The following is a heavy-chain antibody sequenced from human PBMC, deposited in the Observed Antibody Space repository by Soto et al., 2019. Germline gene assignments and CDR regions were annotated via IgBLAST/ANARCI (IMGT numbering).Heavy chain of an antibody. CDR1: GGTFSSYA. V-gene: IGHV1-69*01. D-gene: IGHD7-27*01. Sequence: QVLLVQSGAEVKKPGSSVKVSCKASGGTFSSYAISWVRQAPGQGLEWMGGIIPIFGTANYAQKFQGRVTITADESTSTAYMELSSLRSEDTAVYYCARGNLGLSRYYYYGMDVWGQGTTVTVSS. CDR3: ARGNLGLSRYYYYGMDV. CDR2: IIPIFGTA. J-gene: IGHJ6*02.